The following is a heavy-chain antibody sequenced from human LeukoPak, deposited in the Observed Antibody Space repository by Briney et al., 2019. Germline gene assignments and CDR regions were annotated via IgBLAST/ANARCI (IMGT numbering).Heavy chain of an antibody. CDR3: ASGTFTPFTYYYDSSGYSDY. J-gene: IGHJ4*02. Sequence: SETLSLTCTVSGGSISSDPYSWGWIRQSPGKGLEWIGEINHSGSTNYNPSLKSRVTISVDTSKNQFSLKLSSVTAADTAVYYCASGTFTPFTYYYDSSGYSDYWGQGTLVTVSS. CDR2: INHSGST. CDR1: GGSISSDPYS. V-gene: IGHV4-39*07. D-gene: IGHD3-22*01.